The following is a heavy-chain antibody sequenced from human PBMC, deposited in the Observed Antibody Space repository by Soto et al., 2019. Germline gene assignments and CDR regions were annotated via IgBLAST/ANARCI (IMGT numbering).Heavy chain of an antibody. CDR3: ARRSIAAYYYYGMDV. CDR2: IYPGDSDT. D-gene: IGHD6-13*01. V-gene: IGHV5-51*01. CDR1: GYSFTSYW. Sequence: ESLKISCKGSGYSFTSYWIGWVRQMPGKGLEWMGIIYPGDSDTRYSPSFQGQVTISADKSISTAYLQWSSLKASDTAMYYCARRSIAAYYYYGMDVWGQGTTVTVSS. J-gene: IGHJ6*02.